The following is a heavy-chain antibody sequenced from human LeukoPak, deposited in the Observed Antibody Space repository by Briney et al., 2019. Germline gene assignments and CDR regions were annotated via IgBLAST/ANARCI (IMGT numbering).Heavy chain of an antibody. CDR2: IIPIFGTA. CDR3: ARFSVELRGGYYFDY. CDR1: GGTFSSYA. J-gene: IGHJ4*02. Sequence: SVKVSCKASGGTFSSYAISWVRQAPGQGLEWMGGIIPIFGTANYAQKFQGRVTITAEESTSTAYMELSSLRSEDTAVYYCARFSVELRGGYYFDYWGQGTLVTVSS. V-gene: IGHV1-69*13. D-gene: IGHD1-7*01.